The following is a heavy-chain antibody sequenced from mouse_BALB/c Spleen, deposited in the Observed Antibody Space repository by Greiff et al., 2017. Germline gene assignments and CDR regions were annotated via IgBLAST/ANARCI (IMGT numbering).Heavy chain of an antibody. CDR2: FHPYNDDT. V-gene: IGHV1-47*01. CDR1: GYTFTTYP. J-gene: IGHJ2*01. CDR3: ARRGCKKSWWFDY. D-gene: IGHD1-1*02. Sequence: VQRVESGAELVQPGASVKMSCKAFGYTFTTYPIEWMQQNHGKSLGWIGNFHPYNDDTKYNEKFKGKAKLTVEKSSSTVYLELSRLTSDDSAVYYSARRGCKKSWWFDYWGQGTTLTVSS.